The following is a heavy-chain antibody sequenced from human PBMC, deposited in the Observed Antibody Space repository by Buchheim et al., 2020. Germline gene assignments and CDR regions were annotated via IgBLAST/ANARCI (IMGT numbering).Heavy chain of an antibody. CDR1: GYTFTSYG. J-gene: IGHJ5*02. Sequence: QVQLVQSGAEVKKPGASVKVSCKASGYTFTSYGISWVRQAPGQGLEWLGIINPSDGWTSYAQRFQGRVTLTRDTSTSTVYMEVSSLRSEDTAVYYCARTPSILAPGRVNWFDPWGQGTL. CDR3: ARTPSILAPGRVNWFDP. CDR2: INPSDGWT. D-gene: IGHD3-3*02. V-gene: IGHV1-46*01.